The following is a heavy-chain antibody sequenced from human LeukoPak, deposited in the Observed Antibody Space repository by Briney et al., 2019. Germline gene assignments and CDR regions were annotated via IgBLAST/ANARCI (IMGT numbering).Heavy chain of an antibody. V-gene: IGHV1-2*02. CDR2: INPNSGVT. CDR3: ARVLDSGYPVWDC. Sequence: ASMKVSCKASGYTFTGYYMHWVRQAPGQGLEWMGWINPNSGVTNYAQKFQGRVTMTRDTSISTAYMELSRLRSDDTAVYYCARVLDSGYPVWDCWGQGTLVTVSS. CDR1: GYTFTGYY. J-gene: IGHJ4*02. D-gene: IGHD5-12*01.